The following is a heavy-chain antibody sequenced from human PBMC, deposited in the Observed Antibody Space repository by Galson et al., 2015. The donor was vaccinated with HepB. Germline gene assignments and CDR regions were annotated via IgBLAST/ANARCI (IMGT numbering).Heavy chain of an antibody. J-gene: IGHJ2*01. CDR3: ARDRDSSGYRYWYFDL. Sequence: SVKVSCKASGYTFTSYAMHWVRQAPGQRLEWMGWINAGNGNTKYSQKFQGRVTITADESTSTAYMELSGLRSEDTAVYYCARDRDSSGYRYWYFDLWGRGTLVTVSS. CDR1: GYTFTSYA. D-gene: IGHD3-22*01. CDR2: INAGNGNT. V-gene: IGHV1-3*01.